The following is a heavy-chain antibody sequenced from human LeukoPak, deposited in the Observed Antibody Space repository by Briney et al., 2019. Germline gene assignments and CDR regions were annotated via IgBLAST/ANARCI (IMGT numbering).Heavy chain of an antibody. CDR3: ARHDVVTRSFDY. D-gene: IGHD4-23*01. CDR1: GYSISSGYY. V-gene: IGHV4-38-2*01. Sequence: SETLSLTCAVSGYSISSGYYWGWIRQPPGKGLEWIGSIYHSGSTYYNPSLKSRVTTSVDTSKNQFSLKLSSVTAADTAVYYRARHDVVTRSFDYWGQGTLVTVSS. J-gene: IGHJ4*02. CDR2: IYHSGST.